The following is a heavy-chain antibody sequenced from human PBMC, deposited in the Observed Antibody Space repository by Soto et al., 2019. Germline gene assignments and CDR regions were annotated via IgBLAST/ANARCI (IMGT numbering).Heavy chain of an antibody. V-gene: IGHV1-69*06. CDR1: GGTFSSYA. J-gene: IGHJ6*02. D-gene: IGHD6-13*01. Sequence: VASVKVSCKTSGGTFSSYAISWVRQAPGQGLEWMGGIVPLFRTTNYAQKFQGRVTITADTSTYTMYMELSGLRSGDTAVYYCARGGYSSTWSNLLDRSGLDVWGQGTTVTVSS. CDR3: ARGGYSSTWSNLLDRSGLDV. CDR2: IVPLFRTT.